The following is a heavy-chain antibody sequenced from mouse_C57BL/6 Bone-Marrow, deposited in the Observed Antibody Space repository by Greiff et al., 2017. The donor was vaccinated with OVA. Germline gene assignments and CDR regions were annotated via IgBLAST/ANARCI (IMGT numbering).Heavy chain of an antibody. CDR1: GFTFSSYT. V-gene: IGHV5-9*01. Sequence: EVKVVESGGGLVKPGGSLKLSCAASGFTFSSYTMSWVRQTPEKRLEWVATISGGGGNTYYPDSVKGRFTISRDNAKNTLYLQMSSLRSEDTALYYCARQFWSFAYWGQGTLVTVSA. J-gene: IGHJ3*01. CDR2: ISGGGGNT. CDR3: ARQFWSFAY.